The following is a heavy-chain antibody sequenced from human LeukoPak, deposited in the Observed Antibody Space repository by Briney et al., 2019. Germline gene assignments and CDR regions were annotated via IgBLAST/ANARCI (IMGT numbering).Heavy chain of an antibody. CDR2: IKQDGSEK. CDR3: ARRIAAPDY. V-gene: IGHV3-7*01. Sequence: GGSLRLSCAASGFTFSNFWMTWVRQAPGKGLEWVANIKQDGSEKYYVDSVKGRFTVSRDNAKNSLYLQMNSLRAEDTAVYYCARRIAAPDYWGQGTLVTVSS. J-gene: IGHJ4*02. CDR1: GFTFSNFW. D-gene: IGHD6-6*01.